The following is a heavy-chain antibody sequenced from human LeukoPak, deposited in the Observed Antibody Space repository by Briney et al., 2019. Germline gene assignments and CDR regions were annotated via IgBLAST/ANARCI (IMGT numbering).Heavy chain of an antibody. CDR2: IIPIFGTA. CDR3: ARVRFLRENSGATTSYYYYGMDV. V-gene: IGHV1-69*01. J-gene: IGHJ6*02. D-gene: IGHD3-3*01. CDR1: GGTFSSYA. Sequence: ASVKVSCKASGGTFSSYAISWVRQAPGQGLEWMGGIIPIFGTANYAQKFQGRVTITADESTSTAYMELSSLRSEDTAVYYCARVRFLRENSGATTSYYYYGMDVWGQGTTVTVSS.